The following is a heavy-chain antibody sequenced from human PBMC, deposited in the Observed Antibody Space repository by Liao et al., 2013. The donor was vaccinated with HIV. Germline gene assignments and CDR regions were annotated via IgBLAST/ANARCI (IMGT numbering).Heavy chain of an antibody. Sequence: QVQLQQWGAGLLKPSETLSLTCAVDSGSLSGYYWNWIRQPPGKGLEWIGEINQSGSTNYIPSLKSRVTISVDTSKNQFSLNLTSVTAADTAVFYCARGGADYMDVWGKGTTVTVSS. J-gene: IGHJ6*03. CDR2: INQSGST. D-gene: IGHD3-16*01. CDR3: ARGGADYMDV. V-gene: IGHV4-34*01. CDR1: SGSLSGYY.